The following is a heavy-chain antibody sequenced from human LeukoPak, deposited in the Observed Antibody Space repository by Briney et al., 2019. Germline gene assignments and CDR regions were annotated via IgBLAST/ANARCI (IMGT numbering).Heavy chain of an antibody. V-gene: IGHV4-61*02. Sequence: PSETLSLTCTVSGGSISSGSYYWSWIRQPAGKGLEWIGRIYTSGSTNYNPPLKSRVTISVDTSKNHFSLKLASVTAADTAVYYCARDRGALGWYFDLWGRGTLVTVSS. CDR1: GGSISSGSYY. CDR2: IYTSGST. J-gene: IGHJ2*01. D-gene: IGHD3-10*01. CDR3: ARDRGALGWYFDL.